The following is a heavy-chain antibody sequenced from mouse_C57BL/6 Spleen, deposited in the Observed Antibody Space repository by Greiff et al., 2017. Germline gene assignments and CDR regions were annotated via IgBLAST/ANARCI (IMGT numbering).Heavy chain of an antibody. CDR2: IDPSDSYT. CDR3: ARSYYFDY. J-gene: IGHJ2*01. Sequence: QVQLQQPGAELVMPGASVKLSCKASGYTFTSYWMHWVKQRPGQGLEWIGEIDPSDSYTNYNQKFKGKSTWTVDKSSSTAYMQLSSLTSEDSAVYYCARSYYFDYWGQGTTLTVSS. V-gene: IGHV1-69*01. CDR1: GYTFTSYW.